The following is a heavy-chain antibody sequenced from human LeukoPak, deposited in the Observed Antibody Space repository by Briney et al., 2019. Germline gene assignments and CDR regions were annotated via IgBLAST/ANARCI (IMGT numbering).Heavy chain of an antibody. CDR3: ARGRRILVGDTNAGDFLDY. J-gene: IGHJ4*02. CDR1: GYTFSDYY. CDR2: INPNSGET. V-gene: IGHV1-2*02. D-gene: IGHD1-26*01. Sequence: ASVKVSCKASGYTFSDYYMHWVRQAPGQGLEWMGWINPNSGETYYAQKFQGSVSMTRDTSISTANMMLSRLKSDDTAVYYCARGRRILVGDTNAGDFLDYWGQGTLVTVSS.